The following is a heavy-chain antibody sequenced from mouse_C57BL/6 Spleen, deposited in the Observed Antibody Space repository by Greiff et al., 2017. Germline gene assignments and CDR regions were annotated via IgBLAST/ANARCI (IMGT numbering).Heavy chain of an antibody. D-gene: IGHD1-1*01. CDR1: GYTFTDYE. CDR3: TKNYGSSYRAWFAY. Sequence: VQLHQSGAELVRPGASVTLSCKASGYTFTDYEMHWVKQTPVHGLEWIGAIDPATGGTAYNQKFKGKAILAADKSSSTAYMELRSLTSENSAVYYCTKNYGSSYRAWFAYWGQGTLVTVSA. CDR2: IDPATGGT. V-gene: IGHV1-15*01. J-gene: IGHJ3*01.